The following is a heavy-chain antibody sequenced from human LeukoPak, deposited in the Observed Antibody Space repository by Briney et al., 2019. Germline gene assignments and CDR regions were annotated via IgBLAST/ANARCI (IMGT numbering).Heavy chain of an antibody. CDR1: GDSISSSNYY. CDR2: IYYSGST. J-gene: IGHJ4*02. CDR3: ARLGPGNSEVDY. D-gene: IGHD4-23*01. V-gene: IGHV4-39*01. Sequence: SKTLSLTCTVSGDSISSSNYYWGWIRQPPGKGLEWIASIYYSGSTYYNPSLKSRVTISVDMSKNQFSLRLSSVTAADTAVYYCARLGPGNSEVDYWGQGTLVTVSS.